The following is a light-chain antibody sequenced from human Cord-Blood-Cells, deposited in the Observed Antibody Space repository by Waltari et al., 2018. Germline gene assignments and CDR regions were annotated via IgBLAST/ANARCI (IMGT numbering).Light chain of an antibody. CDR3: SSYTSSSTWV. Sequence: QSALTQPASVSGSPGPSITISCTGTSSDVGGYNYVSWYQQHPGKAPKLMIYDVSNRPSGVSNRFSGSKSGNTASLTISGLQAGDEADYYCSSYTSSSTWVFGGGTKLTVL. V-gene: IGLV2-14*03. J-gene: IGLJ3*02. CDR1: SSDVGGYNY. CDR2: DVS.